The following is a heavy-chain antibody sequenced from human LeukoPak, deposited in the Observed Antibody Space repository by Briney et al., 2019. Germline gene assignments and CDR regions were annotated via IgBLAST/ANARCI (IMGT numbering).Heavy chain of an antibody. CDR2: IYYSGST. CDR3: AREREGYLDY. Sequence: PSETLSLTCTVSGGSISSYHWSWIRQPPGKGLEWIGYIYYSGSTNYNPSLKSRVTISVDTSKNQFSLKLSSVTAADTAVYYCAREREGYLDYWGQGTLVTVSS. D-gene: IGHD5-24*01. CDR1: GGSISSYH. J-gene: IGHJ4*02. V-gene: IGHV4-59*01.